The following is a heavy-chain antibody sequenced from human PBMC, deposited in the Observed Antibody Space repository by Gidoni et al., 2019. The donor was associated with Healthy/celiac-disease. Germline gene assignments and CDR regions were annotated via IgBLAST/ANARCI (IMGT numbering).Heavy chain of an antibody. V-gene: IGHV3-21*01. CDR3: ASMVRGASFDY. Sequence: VAMLESGGGLVKPGGSLRLSCAASELTFSSYRMNWVRQAPGKGLEWFSSISSSSSDSSYADSVKGRFTTSRDNAKNPLYLQMNSLRAEATAVYYCASMVRGASFDYWGQGTLVTVSS. CDR1: ELTFSSYR. J-gene: IGHJ4*02. D-gene: IGHD3-10*01. CDR2: ISSSSSDS.